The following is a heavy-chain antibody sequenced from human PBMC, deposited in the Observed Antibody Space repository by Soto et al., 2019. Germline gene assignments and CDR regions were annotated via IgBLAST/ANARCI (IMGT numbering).Heavy chain of an antibody. V-gene: IGHV1-69*01. CDR3: ARVRVEAGRGNWFDP. J-gene: IGHJ5*02. Sequence: VSLVQSGAEVKKPGSSVKVSCQASGGSFGTYAITWVRQAPGQGLEWMGGIIPIFGTPNYAQKFQARVTLTADESTSTAYMELISLTSEDTAVYYCARVRVEAGRGNWFDPWGQGTLVTVSS. D-gene: IGHD6-19*01. CDR1: GGSFGTYA. CDR2: IIPIFGTP.